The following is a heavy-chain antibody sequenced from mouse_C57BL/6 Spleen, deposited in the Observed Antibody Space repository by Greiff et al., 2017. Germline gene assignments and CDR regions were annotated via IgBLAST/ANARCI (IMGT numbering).Heavy chain of an antibody. D-gene: IGHD3-3*01. Sequence: EVQLQQSGGGLVQPGGSMKLSCVASGFTFSNYWMNWVRQSPEKGLEWVAQIRLKSDNYATHYAESVKGRFTISRDDSKSSVYLQMNNLRAEDTGIYYCTNVGLYYFDYWGQGTTLTVSS. V-gene: IGHV6-3*01. CDR3: TNVGLYYFDY. CDR1: GFTFSNYW. J-gene: IGHJ2*01. CDR2: IRLKSDNYAT.